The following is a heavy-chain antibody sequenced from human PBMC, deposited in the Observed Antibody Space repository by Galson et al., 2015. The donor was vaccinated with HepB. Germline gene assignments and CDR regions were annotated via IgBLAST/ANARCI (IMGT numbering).Heavy chain of an antibody. CDR3: ARDLYSSSSGAFDI. CDR2: ISYDGSNK. CDR1: GFTFSSYA. V-gene: IGHV3-30-3*01. J-gene: IGHJ3*02. D-gene: IGHD6-6*01. Sequence: SLRLSCAASGFTFSSYAMHWVRQAPGKGLEWVAVISYDGSNKYYADSVKGRFTISRDNSKNTLYLQMNSLRAEDTAVYYCARDLYSSSSGAFDIWGQGTMVTVSS.